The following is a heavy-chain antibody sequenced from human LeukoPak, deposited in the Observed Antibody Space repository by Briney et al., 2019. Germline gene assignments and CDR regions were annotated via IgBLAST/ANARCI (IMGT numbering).Heavy chain of an antibody. CDR3: ARETDSSGYYIDY. V-gene: IGHV3-9*01. Sequence: GRSLRLSCAASGFTFDDYAMHWVRQAPGKGLEWVSGISWNSGSIGYADSVKGRFTISRDNAKNSLYLQMNSLRAEDTAVYYCARETDSSGYYIDYWGQGTLVTVSS. D-gene: IGHD3-22*01. CDR2: ISWNSGSI. J-gene: IGHJ4*02. CDR1: GFTFDDYA.